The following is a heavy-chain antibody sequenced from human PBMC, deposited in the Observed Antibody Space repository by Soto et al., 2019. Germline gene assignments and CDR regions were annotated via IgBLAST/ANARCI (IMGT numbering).Heavy chain of an antibody. V-gene: IGHV1-18*01. D-gene: IGHD3-16*01. CDR3: ARATLYDYIWGSKELYFDY. Sequence: ASVKVSCKASGYTFTSYGISWVRQAPGQGLEWMGWISAYNGNTNYAQKLQGRVTMTTDASTSTAYMELRSLRSDDTAVYYCARATLYDYIWGSKELYFDYWGQGTLVTVCS. CDR2: ISAYNGNT. J-gene: IGHJ4*02. CDR1: GYTFTSYG.